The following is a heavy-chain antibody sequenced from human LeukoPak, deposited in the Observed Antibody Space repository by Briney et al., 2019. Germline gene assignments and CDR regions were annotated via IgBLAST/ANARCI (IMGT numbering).Heavy chain of an antibody. J-gene: IGHJ5*02. CDR2: VNHSGST. Sequence: PSETLSLTCAVYGGSFSDYYWSWIRQPPGQGQEWIGVVNHSGSTNSNPSRKTRVAISVDSSKHQFCLKVSSVTAADRAVYYCARRRYTYGWGWFDPGGQGTRFTVSS. V-gene: IGHV4-34*01. D-gene: IGHD5-18*01. CDR1: GGSFSDYY. CDR3: ARRRYTYGWGWFDP.